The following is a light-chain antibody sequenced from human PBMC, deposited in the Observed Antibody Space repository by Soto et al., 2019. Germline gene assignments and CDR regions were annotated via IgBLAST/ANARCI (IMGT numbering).Light chain of an antibody. CDR3: QQRSNWPPEVT. J-gene: IGKJ3*01. V-gene: IGKV3-11*01. Sequence: EIVLTQSPATLSLSPGERATLSCRASQSVSSYLAWYQQKPGQAPRLLIYDASNRATGIPARFSGSGSGTDFPLTIRSLEPEDFAVYYCQQRSNWPPEVTFGPGTKVDIK. CDR2: DAS. CDR1: QSVSSY.